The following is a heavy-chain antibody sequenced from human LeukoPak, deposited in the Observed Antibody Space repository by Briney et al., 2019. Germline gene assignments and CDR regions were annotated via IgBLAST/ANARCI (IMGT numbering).Heavy chain of an antibody. D-gene: IGHD3-10*01. J-gene: IGHJ4*02. CDR2: IIPIFGTA. Sequence: SVKVSCKASGGTFSSYAISWVRQAPGQGLEWMGGIIPIFGTANYAQKFQGRVTITADESTGTAYMELSSLRSEDTAVYYCARESLLWFGESGEYYFDYWGQGTLVTVSS. CDR1: GGTFSSYA. V-gene: IGHV1-69*13. CDR3: ARESLLWFGESGEYYFDY.